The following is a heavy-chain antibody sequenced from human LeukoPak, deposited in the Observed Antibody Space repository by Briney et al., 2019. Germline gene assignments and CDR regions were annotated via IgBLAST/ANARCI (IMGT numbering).Heavy chain of an antibody. CDR2: ISSSSSYI. CDR3: AREGYSSSSGGDYYYYYMDV. J-gene: IGHJ6*03. V-gene: IGHV3-21*01. Sequence: GGSLRLSCAASGFTFSSYGMSWVRQAPGKGLEWVSSISSSSSYIYYADSVKGRFTISRDNAKNSLYLQMNSLRAEDTAVYYCAREGYSSSSGGDYYYYYMDVWGKGTTVTVSS. CDR1: GFTFSSYG. D-gene: IGHD6-6*01.